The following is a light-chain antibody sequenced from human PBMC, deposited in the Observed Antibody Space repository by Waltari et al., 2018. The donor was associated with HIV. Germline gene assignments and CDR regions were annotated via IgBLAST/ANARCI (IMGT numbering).Light chain of an antibody. CDR1: NVGRKG. V-gene: IGLV3-21*02. Sequence: SYVLTPPPSVSVAPGQTARITCGGNNVGRKGVHWYQQKPGQAPVVVVYDDTDRPSGLPERFSGSNSGNTATLTISRVEAGDEADYHCQVWDNGTEHVVFGGGTKLTVL. CDR2: DDT. J-gene: IGLJ2*01. CDR3: QVWDNGTEHVV.